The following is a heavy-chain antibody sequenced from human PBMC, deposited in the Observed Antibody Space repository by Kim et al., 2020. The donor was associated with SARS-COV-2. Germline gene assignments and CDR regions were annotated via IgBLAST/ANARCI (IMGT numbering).Heavy chain of an antibody. CDR2: LSWNSGTI. CDR3: AKDMANYCSSKNCYGQKTAFDH. D-gene: IGHD2-2*01. Sequence: GGSLRLSCAASGFNFGDYAMHWVRQPPGKGLEWVAGLSWNSGTIAYAASVKGRFTISRDNAKNSLYLQIHSLRLEDTALYFCAKDMANYCSSKNCYGQKTAFDHWGRGTLVTASS. J-gene: IGHJ4*02. CDR1: GFNFGDYA. V-gene: IGHV3-9*01.